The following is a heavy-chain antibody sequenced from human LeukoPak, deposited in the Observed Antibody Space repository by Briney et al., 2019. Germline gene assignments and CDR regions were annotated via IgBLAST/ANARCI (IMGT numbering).Heavy chain of an antibody. CDR2: IYHSGST. J-gene: IGHJ4*02. CDR1: GGSISSSNW. CDR3: ARPLAGYYGSGSYYN. V-gene: IGHV4-4*02. Sequence: PSETLSLTCAVSGGSISSSNWWSWVRQPPGKGLEWIGEIYHSGSTNYNPSLKSRVTISVDKSKNQFSLKLSSVTAADAAVYYCARPLAGYYGSGSYYNWGQGTLVTVSS. D-gene: IGHD3-10*01.